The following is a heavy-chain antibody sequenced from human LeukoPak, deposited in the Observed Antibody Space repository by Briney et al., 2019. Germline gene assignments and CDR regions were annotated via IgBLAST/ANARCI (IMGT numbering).Heavy chain of an antibody. CDR1: GGSISSYY. CDR2: IYYSGST. J-gene: IGHJ6*03. V-gene: IGHV4-59*01. CDR3: ARGLLSAGVAHHMDV. Sequence: PSETLSLTCTVSGGSISSYYWSWIRQPPGKGLEWIGYIYYSGSTNYYPSLKSRVTISVDTSKNQFSLKLSSVTAADTAVYFCARGLLSAGVAHHMDVWGKGTTVTVSS. D-gene: IGHD3-3*01.